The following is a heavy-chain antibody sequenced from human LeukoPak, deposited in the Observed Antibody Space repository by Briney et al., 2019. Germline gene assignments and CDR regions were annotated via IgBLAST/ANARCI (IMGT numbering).Heavy chain of an antibody. CDR2: ISAYNGNT. Sequence: ASVTVSCTASGYTFTRYGISWVRQAPGQGLEWMGWISAYNGNTNYAQKLQGRVTMTTDTSTSTAYMELRSLRSDDTAVYYCARDTTAMVTAKDWGQGTLVTVSS. CDR3: ARDTTAMVTAKD. D-gene: IGHD5-18*01. V-gene: IGHV1-18*01. J-gene: IGHJ4*02. CDR1: GYTFTRYG.